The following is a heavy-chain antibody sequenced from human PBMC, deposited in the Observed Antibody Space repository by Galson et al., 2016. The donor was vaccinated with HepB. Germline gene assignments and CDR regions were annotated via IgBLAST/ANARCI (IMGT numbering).Heavy chain of an antibody. CDR1: GDSMNIYF. J-gene: IGHJ4*02. CDR2: VYASGDT. CDR3: ARENVALAAHDI. D-gene: IGHD6-25*01. V-gene: IGHV4-4*07. Sequence: SETLSLTCTVSGDSMNIYFWNWIRQPAGKGLEWIGRVYASGDTNYNPSLKSRVTMSLDTSLRQFSLKLTSVTAVDTAVYYCARENVALAAHDIWGQGILVAVS.